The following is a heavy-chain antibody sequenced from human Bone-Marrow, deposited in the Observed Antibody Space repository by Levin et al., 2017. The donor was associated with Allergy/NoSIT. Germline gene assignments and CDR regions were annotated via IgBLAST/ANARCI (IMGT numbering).Heavy chain of an antibody. Sequence: SVKVSCKVSGGTFTKYSISWLRQAPGQGPEWMGAIIPLLGIANYAQKFQGRVTITADKSPTTTYMELNSLRSDDTAMYYCASSTYVNLFDPWGQGTQVTVSS. CDR1: GGTFTKYS. D-gene: IGHD3-10*02. V-gene: IGHV1-69*10. CDR2: IIPLLGIA. CDR3: ASSTYVNLFDP. J-gene: IGHJ5*02.